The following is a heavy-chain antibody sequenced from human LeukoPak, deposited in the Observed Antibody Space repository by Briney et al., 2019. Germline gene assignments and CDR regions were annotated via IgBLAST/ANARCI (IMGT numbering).Heavy chain of an antibody. V-gene: IGHV5-51*01. D-gene: IGHD2-21*02. Sequence: GESLKISCKTSGYSFGDYWIGWVRQMPGKGLEWMGIIYPSDSDTRYSPSFQGHVTISADKSISTAYLQWSSLKASDTAMYYCVRNARHVVVATAIGAFDTWGQGTVVTVSS. CDR2: IYPSDSDT. CDR3: VRNARHVVVATAIGAFDT. CDR1: GYSFGDYW. J-gene: IGHJ3*02.